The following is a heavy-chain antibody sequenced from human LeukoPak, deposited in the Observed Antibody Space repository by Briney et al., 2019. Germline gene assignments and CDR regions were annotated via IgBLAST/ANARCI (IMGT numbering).Heavy chain of an antibody. CDR1: GFTFDDYA. J-gene: IGHJ4*02. CDR2: ISWDGGST. Sequence: GGSLRLSCAASGFTFDDYAMHWVRQAPGKGLEWVSLISWDGGSTYYADSVKGRFTISRDNSKNSLYLQMNSLRAEDTALYYCAKDIRGSTSWYGLDYWGQGTLVTVSS. V-gene: IGHV3-43D*03. D-gene: IGHD6-13*01. CDR3: AKDIRGSTSWYGLDY.